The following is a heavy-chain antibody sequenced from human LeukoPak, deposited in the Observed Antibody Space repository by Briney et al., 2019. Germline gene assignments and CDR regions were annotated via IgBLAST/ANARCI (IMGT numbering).Heavy chain of an antibody. CDR2: IHQYGGEK. V-gene: IGHV3-7*01. CDR3: ARDRPYYYDSSGYPSYYYYGMDV. CDR1: GFTFRSHW. D-gene: IGHD3-22*01. J-gene: IGHJ6*02. Sequence: PGGSLRLSCEGSGFTFRSHWMSWVRQAPGKGLEWVANIHQYGGEKYYVDSVRGRFSISRDNAKNSLYLEMNSLRAEDTAVYYCARDRPYYYDSSGYPSYYYYGMDVWSQGTTVTVSS.